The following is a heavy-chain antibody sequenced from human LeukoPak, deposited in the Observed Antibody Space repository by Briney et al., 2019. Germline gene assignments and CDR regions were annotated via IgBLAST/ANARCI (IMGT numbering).Heavy chain of an antibody. CDR3: ARGLTNYDASSAPVY. Sequence: GGSPRLSCAASGFPFNKYAIQWVRQAPGTGLEWVAVISYDGTNIYYADSVKGRFTISRDNSKNTVFLQMNSLRAEDTAVYYCARGLTNYDASSAPVYWGQGALVTVTS. CDR1: GFPFNKYA. V-gene: IGHV3-30*01. D-gene: IGHD3-3*01. J-gene: IGHJ1*01. CDR2: ISYDGTNI.